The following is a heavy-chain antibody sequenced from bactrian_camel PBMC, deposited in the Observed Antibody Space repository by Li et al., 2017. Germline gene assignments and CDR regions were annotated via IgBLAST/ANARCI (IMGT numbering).Heavy chain of an antibody. D-gene: IGHD1*01. V-gene: IGHV3S40*01. Sequence: VQLVESGGGLVQPGGSLRLSCAASGFAFSIYGMGWVRQAPGKGLEWVSGINNGGSITYYADSVKGRFTISKDNAKNTLYLQMNTLKPEDTAVYYCAFAPRVEYDAYAYWGQGTQVTVS. CDR1: GFAFSIYG. J-gene: IGHJ4*01. CDR2: INNGGSIT. CDR3: AFAPRVEYDAYAY.